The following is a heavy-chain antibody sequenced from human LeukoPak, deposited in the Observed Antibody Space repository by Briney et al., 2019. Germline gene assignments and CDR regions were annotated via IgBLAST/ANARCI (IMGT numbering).Heavy chain of an antibody. Sequence: PGGSLRLSCAASGFTFDDYAMHWVRQAPGKGLEWVAVISYDGSNKYYADSVKGRFTISRDNSKNTLYLQMNSLRAEDTAVYYCARDLYGSYYGAPDYWGQGTLVTVSS. D-gene: IGHD1-26*01. CDR2: ISYDGSNK. V-gene: IGHV3-30*04. J-gene: IGHJ4*02. CDR1: GFTFDDYA. CDR3: ARDLYGSYYGAPDY.